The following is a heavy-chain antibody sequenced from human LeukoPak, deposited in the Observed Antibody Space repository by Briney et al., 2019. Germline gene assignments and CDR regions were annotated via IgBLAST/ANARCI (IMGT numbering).Heavy chain of an antibody. Sequence: GGSLRLSCAASGVTFCSYEMNRGGQAAGKGLEGGSYISSSGSTIYYADSVKGRFNISRDYAKNTLYLQMKSMRAEDTAVYYCTSLPLMIVVAGDAFDIWGQGTMVTVSS. CDR1: GVTFCSYE. J-gene: IGHJ3*02. CDR3: TSLPLMIVVAGDAFDI. V-gene: IGHV3-48*03. D-gene: IGHD3-22*01. CDR2: ISSSGSTI.